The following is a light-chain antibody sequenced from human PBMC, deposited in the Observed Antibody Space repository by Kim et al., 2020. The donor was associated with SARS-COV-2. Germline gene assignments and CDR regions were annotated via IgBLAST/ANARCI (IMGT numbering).Light chain of an antibody. J-gene: IGKJ5*01. CDR1: QSIKSY. CDR2: DSM. V-gene: IGKV3-11*01. CDR3: QQRDNWPLT. Sequence: EIVLTQSPDTLSLSPGERATLFCRASQSIKSYLAWYQQKPGQAPRLLIYDSMKRATGIPARFSGSGSGTDFTLTISTLEAEDFATYYCQQRDNWPLTFGQGTRLEIK.